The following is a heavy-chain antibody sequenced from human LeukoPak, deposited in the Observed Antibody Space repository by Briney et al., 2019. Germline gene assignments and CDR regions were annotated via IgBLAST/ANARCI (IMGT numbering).Heavy chain of an antibody. CDR3: AREASDAFDI. V-gene: IGHV3-33*01. Sequence: PGGSLRLSCATSGFTFSVYAMHWVRQAPGKGLEWVALIWYDGSNKNYADSVKGRFTISRDNSKNTLFLQMNSLRAEDTAVYYCAREASDAFDIWGQGTMVTVSS. J-gene: IGHJ3*02. CDR2: IWYDGSNK. CDR1: GFTFSVYA.